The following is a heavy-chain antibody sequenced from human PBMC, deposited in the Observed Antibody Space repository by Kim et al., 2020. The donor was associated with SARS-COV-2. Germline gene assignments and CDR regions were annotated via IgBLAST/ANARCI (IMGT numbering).Heavy chain of an antibody. Sequence: SETLSLTCTVSGGSISSSSYYWGWIRQPPGKGLEWIGSIYYSGSTYYNPSLKSRVTISVDTSKNQFSLKLSSVTAADTAVYYCARVGGGYYYDSSGYYPPDYWGQGTLVTVSS. D-gene: IGHD3-22*01. V-gene: IGHV4-39*01. CDR1: GGSISSSSYY. J-gene: IGHJ4*02. CDR3: ARVGGGYYYDSSGYYPPDY. CDR2: IYYSGST.